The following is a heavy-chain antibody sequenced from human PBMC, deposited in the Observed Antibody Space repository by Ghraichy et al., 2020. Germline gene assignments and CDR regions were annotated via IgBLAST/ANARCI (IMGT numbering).Heavy chain of an antibody. Sequence: SETLSLTCTVSGGSISSYYWSWIRQPPGKGLEWIGYIYYSGSTNYNPSLKSRVTISVDTSKNQFSLKLSSVTAADTAVYYCARDESDYGDYGYLDPWGQGTLVTVSS. CDR1: GGSISSYY. V-gene: IGHV4-59*01. CDR3: ARDESDYGDYGYLDP. CDR2: IYYSGST. J-gene: IGHJ5*02. D-gene: IGHD4-17*01.